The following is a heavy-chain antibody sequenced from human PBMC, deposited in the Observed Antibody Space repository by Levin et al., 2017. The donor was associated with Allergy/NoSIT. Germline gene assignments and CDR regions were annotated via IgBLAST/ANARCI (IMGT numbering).Heavy chain of an antibody. V-gene: IGHV3-21*01. J-gene: IGHJ4*02. CDR2: ISSSSSYL. CDR3: ATNKVLYPMTHYKY. D-gene: IGHD4/OR15-4a*01. CDR1: GLTFSSYS. Sequence: GESLKISCAASGLTFSSYSMTWVRQAPGKGLEWVSSISSSSSYLHYADSVKGRFTISRDNAKNSLYLQMNSLRAEDTAVYYCATNKVLYPMTHYKYWGQGTLVTVSS.